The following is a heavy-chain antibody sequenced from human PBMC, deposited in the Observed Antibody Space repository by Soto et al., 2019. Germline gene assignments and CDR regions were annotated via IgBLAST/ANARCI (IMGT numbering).Heavy chain of an antibody. CDR1: GFTFSSYA. CDR3: ARPRDIAASGTAFEI. Sequence: GGSMRLSCAASGFTFSSYAMHWVRQATGKGLEWVAVISYDGSNKYYADSVTGRLTISRDNWKNTLYQRKDIRKGEDTAVYYCARPRDIAASGTAFEIWGQGTMVTVSS. J-gene: IGHJ3*02. D-gene: IGHD6-13*01. CDR2: ISYDGSNK. V-gene: IGHV3-30-3*01.